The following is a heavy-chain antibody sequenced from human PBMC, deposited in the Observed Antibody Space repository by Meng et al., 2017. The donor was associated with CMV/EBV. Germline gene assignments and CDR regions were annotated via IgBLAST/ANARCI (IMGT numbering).Heavy chain of an antibody. Sequence: GESLKISCAVSGLTVSSNYMSWVRQAPGKGLEWVSVIYSGGTTGYADSVRGRFTISRDKSNNTLYLQMNSLRVEDTAVYYCERSSGWYAFDMWGQGTMVTVSS. J-gene: IGHJ3*02. D-gene: IGHD6-19*01. CDR2: IYSGGTT. CDR1: GLTVSSNY. V-gene: IGHV3-53*01. CDR3: ERSSGWYAFDM.